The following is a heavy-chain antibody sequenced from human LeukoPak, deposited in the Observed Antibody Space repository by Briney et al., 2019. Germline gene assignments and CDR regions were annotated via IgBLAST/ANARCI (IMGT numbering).Heavy chain of an antibody. J-gene: IGHJ4*02. CDR3: ARHSGDY. V-gene: IGHV4-59*08. Sequence: SETLSLTCTVSGASISSYYWSWIRQPPGKGLEWFGYIYYSGSTNYNPSLKSRVTISSDTSKNQFSLKLSSVTAADTAVYYCARHSGDYWGQGTLVTVSS. CDR2: IYYSGST. CDR1: GASISSYY.